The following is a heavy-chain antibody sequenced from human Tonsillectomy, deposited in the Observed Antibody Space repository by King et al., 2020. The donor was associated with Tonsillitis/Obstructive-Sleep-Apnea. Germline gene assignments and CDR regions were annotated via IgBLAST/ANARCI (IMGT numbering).Heavy chain of an antibody. D-gene: IGHD3-3*01. J-gene: IGHJ4*02. V-gene: IGHV1-69*10. CDR1: GGTFSSYA. CDR2: IIPILGIA. CDR3: ARDKPQNYDFWSGYQGYFDY. Sequence: QLVQSGAEVKKPGSSVKVSCKASGGTFSSYAISWVRQAPGQGLEWMGGIIPILGIANYAQKVQGRVTITADKSTSTAYMELSSLRSEDTAVYYCARDKPQNYDFWSGYQGYFDYWGQGTLVTVSS.